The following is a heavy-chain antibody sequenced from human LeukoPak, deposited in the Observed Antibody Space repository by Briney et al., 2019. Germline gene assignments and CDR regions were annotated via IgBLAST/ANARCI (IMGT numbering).Heavy chain of an antibody. CDR2: ISSSSSYI. V-gene: IGHV3-21*01. J-gene: IGHJ4*02. Sequence: GGSLRLSCAASGFTFSSYSMNWVRQAPGKGLEWVSSISSSSSYIYYADSVKGRLTISRDNAKKSLYLQMNSLRAEDTAVYYCARTTTLRGGGYWGQGTLVTVSS. CDR3: ARTTTLRGGGY. D-gene: IGHD4-11*01. CDR1: GFTFSSYS.